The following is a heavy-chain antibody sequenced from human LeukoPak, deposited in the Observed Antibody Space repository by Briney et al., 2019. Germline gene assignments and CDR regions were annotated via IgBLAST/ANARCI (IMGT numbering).Heavy chain of an antibody. CDR3: ARRKFGYDDAFDI. D-gene: IGHD5-12*01. CDR1: VYTFTSYV. V-gene: IGHV1-8*01. CDR2: MNPKSGNT. Sequence: GSVPDSFMSSVYTFTSYVMNWVRQASCRGGEGMGWMNPKSGNTGYAQKFQGRVTMNSNTSISTAYMELSSLRSEDTAVYYCARRKFGYDDAFDIWGQGTMVTVSS. J-gene: IGHJ3*02.